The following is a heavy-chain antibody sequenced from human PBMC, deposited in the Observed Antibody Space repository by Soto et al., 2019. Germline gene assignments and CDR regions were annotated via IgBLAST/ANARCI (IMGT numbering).Heavy chain of an antibody. V-gene: IGHV1-46*01. CDR1: GYTFTSYY. J-gene: IGHJ6*02. D-gene: IGHD3-3*01. CDR3: ARAITIFGVVILDYGMDV. Sequence: ASVKVSCKASGYTFTSYYMHWLRQAPGQGLEWMGIINPSGGSTSYAQKFQGRVTMTRDTSTSTVYMELSSLRSEDTAVYYCARAITIFGVVILDYGMDVWGQGTTVTVSS. CDR2: INPSGGST.